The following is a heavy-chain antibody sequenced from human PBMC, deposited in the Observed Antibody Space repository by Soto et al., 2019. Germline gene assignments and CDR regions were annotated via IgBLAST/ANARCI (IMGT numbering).Heavy chain of an antibody. D-gene: IGHD3-10*01. CDR1: GGSISSGGYY. Sequence: PSETLSLTCTVSGGSISSGGYYWSWIRQHPGKGLEWIGYIYYSGSTYYNPSLKSRVTISADTSKNQFSLKLSSVTAADTAVYYCARGSFLRRFDWFDPWGQGTLVTVSS. V-gene: IGHV4-31*03. J-gene: IGHJ5*02. CDR2: IYYSGST. CDR3: ARGSFLRRFDWFDP.